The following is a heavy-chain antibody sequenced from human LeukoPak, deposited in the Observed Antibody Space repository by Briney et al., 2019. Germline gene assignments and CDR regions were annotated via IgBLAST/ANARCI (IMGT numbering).Heavy chain of an antibody. CDR1: GCTFSSYT. D-gene: IGHD3-3*01. CDR3: ARTPLSVFGVDNWFDP. J-gene: IGHJ5*02. Sequence: GASVKVSCKASGCTFSSYTISWVRQAPGQGLEWMGRIIPILGIANYAQKFQGRVTITADKSTSTAYMELSSLRSEDTAVYYCARTPLSVFGVDNWFDPWGQGTLVTVSS. CDR2: IIPILGIA. V-gene: IGHV1-69*02.